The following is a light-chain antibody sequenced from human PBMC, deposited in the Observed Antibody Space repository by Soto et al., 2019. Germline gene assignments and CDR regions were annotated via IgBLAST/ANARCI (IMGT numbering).Light chain of an antibody. Sequence: EIVLTQSPATLSLSPGERATLSCRASQSVSSYLAWYQQKPGQAPRLLIYDASNRATGIPARFSGSGSGTDFTLTISSLEPEDFAVYYCQQRSNWPPGWTFGQETNVDIK. CDR1: QSVSSY. CDR3: QQRSNWPPGWT. V-gene: IGKV3-11*01. CDR2: DAS. J-gene: IGKJ1*01.